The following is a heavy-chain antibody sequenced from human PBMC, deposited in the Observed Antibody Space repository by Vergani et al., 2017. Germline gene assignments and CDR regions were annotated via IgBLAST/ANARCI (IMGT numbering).Heavy chain of an antibody. CDR2: IRSKANSYAT. J-gene: IGHJ5*02. D-gene: IGHD6-13*01. V-gene: IGHV3-73*01. CDR1: GFTFSGSA. Sequence: EVQLVESGGGLVQPGGSLKLSCAASGFTFSGSAMHWVRQASGKGLEWVGRIRSKANSYATAYAASVKGRFTISRDESKNTAYLQMNSLKTEDTAVYYCTRPPGIAAAGAWGQGTLVTVSS. CDR3: TRPPGIAAAGA.